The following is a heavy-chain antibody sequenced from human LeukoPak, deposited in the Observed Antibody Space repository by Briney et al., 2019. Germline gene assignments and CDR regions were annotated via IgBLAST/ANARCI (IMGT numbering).Heavy chain of an antibody. CDR2: IYYSGST. D-gene: IGHD6-13*01. Sequence: SETLYLTCTVSGGSISSGGYYWSWIRQPPGKGLEWIGYIYYSGSTNYNPSLKSRVTISVDTSKNQFSLKLSSVTAADTAVYYCARDRRIAAAEGYFDYWGQGTLVTVSS. V-gene: IGHV4-61*08. J-gene: IGHJ4*02. CDR3: ARDRRIAAAEGYFDY. CDR1: GGSISSGGYY.